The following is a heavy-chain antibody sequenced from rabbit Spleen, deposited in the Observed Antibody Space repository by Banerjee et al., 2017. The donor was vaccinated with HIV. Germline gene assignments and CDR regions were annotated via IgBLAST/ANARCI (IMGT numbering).Heavy chain of an antibody. D-gene: IGHD6-1*01. CDR2: IDAGSSGST. CDR3: ARRANYKGYGAGAFTL. J-gene: IGHJ4*01. Sequence: QSLEESGGGLVKPEGSLTLTCKASGFDLTSYYYLCWVRQAPGKGLEWIGCIDAGSSGSTYYASWAKGRFTISKTSSTTVTLQMTSLTAADPATYFCARRANYKGYGAGAFTLWGQGTLVTVS. CDR1: GFDLTSYYY. V-gene: IGHV1S40*01.